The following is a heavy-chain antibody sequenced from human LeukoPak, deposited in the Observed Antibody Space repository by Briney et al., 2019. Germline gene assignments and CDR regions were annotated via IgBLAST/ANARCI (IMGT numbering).Heavy chain of an antibody. CDR2: INPSGGST. J-gene: IGHJ2*01. V-gene: IGHV1-46*01. CDR1: GYTFTSYY. D-gene: IGHD6-6*01. Sequence: ASVKVSCKASGYTFTSYYMHWVRQGPGQGLEWMGIINPSGGSTSSAQKFQGRVTMTRDTSTNTVYMELSSLRSEDTAVFYCVRGASSIAALNPFWYFDLWGRGTLVTVSS. CDR3: VRGASSIAALNPFWYFDL.